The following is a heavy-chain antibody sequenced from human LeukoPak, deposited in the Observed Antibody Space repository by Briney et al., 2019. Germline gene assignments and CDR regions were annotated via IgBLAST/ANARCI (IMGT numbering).Heavy chain of an antibody. Sequence: MTGGSLRLPCAASGFIFSSYAMTWVRQAPGKGLEWVSSISSSSSYIYYADSVKGRFTISRDNAKNSLYLQMNSLRAEDTAVYYCAREDVDYWGQGTLVTVSS. V-gene: IGHV3-21*01. CDR1: GFIFSSYA. CDR3: AREDVDY. J-gene: IGHJ4*02. CDR2: ISSSSSYI.